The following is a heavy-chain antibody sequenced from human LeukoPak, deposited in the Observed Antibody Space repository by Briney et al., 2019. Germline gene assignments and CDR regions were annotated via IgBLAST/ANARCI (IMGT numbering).Heavy chain of an antibody. CDR3: ARGRATVTTYYYMDV. J-gene: IGHJ6*03. CDR1: GGSITSVSYS. D-gene: IGHD4-11*01. V-gene: IGHV4-61*02. CDR2: IYSSGST. Sequence: KTSETLSLTCTVSGGSITSVSYSWSWIRQPAGKGLEWIGRIYSSGSTNYNPSLKSRVTISVDTSKNQFSLKLSSVTAADTAVYYCARGRATVTTYYYMDVWGKGTTVTVSS.